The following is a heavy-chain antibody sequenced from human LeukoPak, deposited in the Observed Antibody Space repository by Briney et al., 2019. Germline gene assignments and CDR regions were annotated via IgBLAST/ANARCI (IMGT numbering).Heavy chain of an antibody. D-gene: IGHD5-18*01. V-gene: IGHV3-9*03. CDR3: AKSGYSYEGEYYFDY. CDR1: GFTFDDYA. Sequence: PGGSLGLSCAASGFTFDDYAMHWVRQAPGKGLEWVSGVSWNSGSIGYADSVKGRFTISRDNAKNSLYLQMNSLRAEDMALYYCAKSGYSYEGEYYFDYWGQGTLVTVSS. CDR2: VSWNSGSI. J-gene: IGHJ4*02.